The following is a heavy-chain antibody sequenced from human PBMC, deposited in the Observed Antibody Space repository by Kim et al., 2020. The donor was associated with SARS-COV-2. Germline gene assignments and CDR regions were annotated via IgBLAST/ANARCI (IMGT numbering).Heavy chain of an antibody. CDR3: ARVLIAVATNWFDP. CDR2: ISAYNGNT. D-gene: IGHD6-19*01. Sequence: ASVKVSCKASGYTFTSYGISWVRQAPGQGLEWMGWISAYNGNTNYAQKLQGRVTMTTDTSTSTAYMELRSLRSDDTAVYYCARVLIAVATNWFDPWGQGTLVTVSS. V-gene: IGHV1-18*01. J-gene: IGHJ5*02. CDR1: GYTFTSYG.